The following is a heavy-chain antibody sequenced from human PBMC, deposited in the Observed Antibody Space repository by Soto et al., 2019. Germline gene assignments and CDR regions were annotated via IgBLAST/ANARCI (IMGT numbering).Heavy chain of an antibody. CDR3: AKGRGGSGSLTPRVDF. CDR1: GFTFNNYA. D-gene: IGHD3-10*01. J-gene: IGHJ4*02. CDR2: ISGAGDTT. Sequence: EVQLLESGGGLVQPGGSLRLSCAASGFTFNNYAMTWVRQAPGKGLEWVSAISGAGDTTSYADSVKGRFTVSRAGSKNTLYLQMSSLRAEDTALYYCAKGRGGSGSLTPRVDFWGQGTLVTVSS. V-gene: IGHV3-23*01.